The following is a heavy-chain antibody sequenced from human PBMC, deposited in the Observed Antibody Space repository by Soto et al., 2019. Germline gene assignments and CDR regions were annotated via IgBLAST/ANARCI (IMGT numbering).Heavy chain of an antibody. D-gene: IGHD4-17*01. V-gene: IGHV3-9*01. J-gene: IGHJ4*01. Sequence: EVQLVESGGGLVKPGRSLRLPCAASGFTFDDYAMNWVRPGPGKGLEWVSSISWNSGNLGYAYSVKGRFTISSDNAKNSLYLQMNSLRGEDTALYYCAKGASTTVFAFNHNWGHGTLDTVSS. CDR3: AKGASTTVFAFNHN. CDR2: ISWNSGNL. CDR1: GFTFDDYA.